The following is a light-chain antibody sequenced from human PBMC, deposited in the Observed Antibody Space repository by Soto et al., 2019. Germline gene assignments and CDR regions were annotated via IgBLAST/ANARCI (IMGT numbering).Light chain of an antibody. CDR1: QSLTSN. V-gene: IGKV3-15*01. CDR2: DTS. Sequence: EIILTQSPATLYVSPGERATLSCRASQSLTSNLAWYQQRPGQAPRLLIYDTSTRATDIPARFSGSGSGTEFPLTIASLQSEDFAVYYCQQYKHWPRMLSFGGGTRV. J-gene: IGKJ4*01. CDR3: QQYKHWPRMLS.